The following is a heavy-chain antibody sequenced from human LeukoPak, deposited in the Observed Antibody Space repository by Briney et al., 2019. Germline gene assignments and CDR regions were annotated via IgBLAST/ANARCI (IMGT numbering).Heavy chain of an antibody. D-gene: IGHD6-6*01. V-gene: IGHV1-69*13. Sequence: WASVKVSCKASGGTFSSYAISWVRQAPGQGLEWMGGIISIFGTANYAQKFQGRVTITADESTSTAYMELSSLRSEDTAVYYCARLPLRSIAVGYYGMGVWGQGTTVTVSS. J-gene: IGHJ6*02. CDR2: IISIFGTA. CDR1: GGTFSSYA. CDR3: ARLPLRSIAVGYYGMGV.